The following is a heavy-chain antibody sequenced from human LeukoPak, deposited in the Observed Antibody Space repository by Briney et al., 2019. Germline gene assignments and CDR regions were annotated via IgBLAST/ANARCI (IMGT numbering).Heavy chain of an antibody. CDR2: ISHSSGFT. Sequence: PGGPLRLPCAASGFTFSDYYMSWIRQAPGQGLEWVAYISHSSGFTNYADSVKGRFAISRDNAKNSLYLQMGSPRAEDTAIYYCAKLFKAYSSTWIDYWGQGNLVTVSS. J-gene: IGHJ4*02. CDR1: GFTFSDYY. D-gene: IGHD6-13*01. V-gene: IGHV3-11*03. CDR3: AKLFKAYSSTWIDY.